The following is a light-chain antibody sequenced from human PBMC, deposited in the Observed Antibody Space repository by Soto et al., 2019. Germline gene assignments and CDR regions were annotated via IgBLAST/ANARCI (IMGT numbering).Light chain of an antibody. V-gene: IGKV1-5*03. Sequence: DIQMTQSPSTLSASVGDRVTITCRASQSVSSWLAWYQQKPGKAPKLLIYKASDLESGVPSRFSGSGSVTEFTLTINSLQPDDFATYYCQQYHSYSYTFGQGTKLDIK. CDR3: QQYHSYSYT. CDR2: KAS. CDR1: QSVSSW. J-gene: IGKJ2*01.